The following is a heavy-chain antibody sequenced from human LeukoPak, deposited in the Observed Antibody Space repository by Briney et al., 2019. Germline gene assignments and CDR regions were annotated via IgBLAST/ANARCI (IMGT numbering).Heavy chain of an antibody. V-gene: IGHV5-51*01. CDR1: GYSFTSYW. CDR3: ARQGWELLKGGAFDI. Sequence: GESLKISCKGSGYSFTSYWIGWVRQMPGKGLEWMGIIYPGDSDTRYSPSFQDQVTISADKSISTAYLQRSSLKASDTAMYYCARQGWELLKGGAFDIWGQGQWSPSLQ. CDR2: IYPGDSDT. J-gene: IGHJ3*02. D-gene: IGHD1-26*01.